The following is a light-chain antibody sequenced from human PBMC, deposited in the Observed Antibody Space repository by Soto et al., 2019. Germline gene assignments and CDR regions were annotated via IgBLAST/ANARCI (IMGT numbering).Light chain of an antibody. V-gene: IGLV2-14*03. J-gene: IGLJ1*01. CDR3: SSHTTRNTRF. CDR2: EVR. CDR1: SSDVGAYDF. Sequence: QSALTQPASVSGSPGQSITISCTGTSSDVGAYDFVSWYQQHPDKAPKLMIYEVRGRPSGVSNRFSGSKSFNTATLTISGLQAEDEADYYCSSHTTRNTRFFGTVTKLTV.